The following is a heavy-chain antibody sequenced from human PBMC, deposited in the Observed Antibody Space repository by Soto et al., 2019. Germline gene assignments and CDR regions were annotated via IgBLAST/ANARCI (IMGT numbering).Heavy chain of an antibody. D-gene: IGHD5-18*01. Sequence: PGGSLRLSCAASGFTFSSYSMNWVRQAPGKGLEWVSYISSSSSTIYYADSVKGRFTISRDNAKNSLYLQMNSLRAEDTAVYYCARSPLGYSYGYHNWLDPWGQGTLVTVSS. CDR1: GFTFSSYS. CDR3: ARSPLGYSYGYHNWLDP. V-gene: IGHV3-48*01. J-gene: IGHJ5*02. CDR2: ISSSSSTI.